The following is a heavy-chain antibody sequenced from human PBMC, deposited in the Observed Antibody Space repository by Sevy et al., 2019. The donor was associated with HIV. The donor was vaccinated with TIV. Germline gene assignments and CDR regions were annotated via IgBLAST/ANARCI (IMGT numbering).Heavy chain of an antibody. CDR2: IKSKTETT. CDR3: TTDGLNYYGSGSYSFDI. CDR1: GFTFSNAW. V-gene: IGHV3-15*07. J-gene: IGHJ3*02. D-gene: IGHD3-10*01. Sequence: GGSLRLSCAASGFTFSNAWMNWVRQAPGKGLQWVGRIKSKTETTDYAAPVRDGFTISRDDSKSTLYLQMNSLKTEDTAVYYCTTDGLNYYGSGSYSFDIWGQGTVVTVSS.